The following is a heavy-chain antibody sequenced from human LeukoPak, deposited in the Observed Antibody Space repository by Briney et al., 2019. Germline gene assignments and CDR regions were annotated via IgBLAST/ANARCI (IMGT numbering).Heavy chain of an antibody. J-gene: IGHJ4*02. CDR3: ARVGPGLFDY. CDR1: GGSISSSNW. Sequence: KSSGTLSLTCAVSGGSISSSNWWSWVRQPPGKGLEWIGEIYPSGTTNYNPSLKSRVTLSVDKSKNQFSLKLSSVTAADTAVYYCARVGPGLFDYWGQGTLVTVSS. CDR2: IYPSGTT. V-gene: IGHV4-4*02.